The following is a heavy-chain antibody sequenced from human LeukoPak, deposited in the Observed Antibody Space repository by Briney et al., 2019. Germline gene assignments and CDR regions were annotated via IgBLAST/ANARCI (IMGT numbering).Heavy chain of an antibody. D-gene: IGHD1-26*01. CDR1: GYTFTGYY. CDR3: ASAGVGATPMGY. CDR2: INPNSGGT. V-gene: IGHV1-2*02. J-gene: IGHJ4*02. Sequence: ASVKVSCKASGYTFTGYYMHWVRQAPGQGLEWMGWINPNSGGTNYAQKFQGRVTMTRNTSISTAYMELSSLRSEDTAVYYCASAGVGATPMGYWGQGTLVTVSS.